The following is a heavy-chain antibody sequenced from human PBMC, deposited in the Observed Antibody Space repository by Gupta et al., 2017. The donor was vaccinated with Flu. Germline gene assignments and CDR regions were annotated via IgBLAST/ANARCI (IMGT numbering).Heavy chain of an antibody. V-gene: IGHV4-4*08. J-gene: IGHJ4*02. CDR3: ARLPSEHWQRTKKDPYFDF. D-gene: IGHD1-1*01. Sequence: QVQLQESGPGLVKPSATLSLVCTVSGGSTSAYYWTWIRQPPGQGLEWIGYVHKLGAANYNPSLKSRVSISLDASNNQFSLKLESLTASDTAIYYCARLPSEHWQRTKKDPYFDFWGQGVLITVSS. CDR2: VHKLGAA. CDR1: GGSTSAYY.